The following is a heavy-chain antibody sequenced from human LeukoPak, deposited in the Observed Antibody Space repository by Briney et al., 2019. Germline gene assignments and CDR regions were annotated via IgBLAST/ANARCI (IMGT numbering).Heavy chain of an antibody. CDR3: ARGRGPYDAFDI. D-gene: IGHD3-16*01. Sequence: ASVKVSCKASGYTFTSYAMHWVRQAPGQRLEWMGWINAGNGNTKYSQKFQGRVTITRDTSASTAHMELSSLRSEDTAVYYCARGRGPYDAFDIWGQGTMVTVSS. CDR2: INAGNGNT. V-gene: IGHV1-3*01. CDR1: GYTFTSYA. J-gene: IGHJ3*02.